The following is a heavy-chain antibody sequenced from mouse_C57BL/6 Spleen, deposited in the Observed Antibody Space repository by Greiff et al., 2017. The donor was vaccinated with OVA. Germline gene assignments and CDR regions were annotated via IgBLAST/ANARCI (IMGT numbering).Heavy chain of an antibody. CDR2: IDPSDSYT. CDR1: GYTFTSYW. V-gene: IGHV1-50*01. D-gene: IGHD3-2*02. J-gene: IGHJ2*01. CDR3: AKRTAQAIYDD. Sequence: QVQLQQSGAELVKPGASVKLSCKASGYTFTSYWMQWVKQRPGQGLEWIGEIDPSDSYTKYNQKFKGKATVTVDTSSSTAYMQLSSLTSEDSAVYYCAKRTAQAIYDDWGQGTTLTVAS.